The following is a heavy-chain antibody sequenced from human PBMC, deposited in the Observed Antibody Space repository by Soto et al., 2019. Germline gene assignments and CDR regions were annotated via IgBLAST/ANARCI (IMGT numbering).Heavy chain of an antibody. Sequence: PGGSLRLSCAASGFTFSSYGMHWVRQAPGKGLEWVAVIWYDGSNKYYADSVKGRFTISRDNSKNTLYLQMNSLRAEDTAVYYCARDRTTVTKAHYYYGMDVWGQGTTVTVSS. CDR2: IWYDGSNK. V-gene: IGHV3-33*01. D-gene: IGHD4-17*01. CDR3: ARDRTTVTKAHYYYGMDV. CDR1: GFTFSSYG. J-gene: IGHJ6*02.